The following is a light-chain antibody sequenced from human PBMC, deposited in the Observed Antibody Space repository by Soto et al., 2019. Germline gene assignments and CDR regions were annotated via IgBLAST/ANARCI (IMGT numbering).Light chain of an antibody. CDR2: SAS. J-gene: IGKJ4*01. CDR1: QGISSY. V-gene: IGKV1-27*01. Sequence: DIQLTQSPSSLSASVGDRVTITCRVSQGISSYLNWYRRKPGKVPKCLICSASNLQSGAPSRFRWSGWWQDGTVAISSLQPEAFATYYCQHANSFHLTLGGWTKVDIK. CDR3: QHANSFHLT.